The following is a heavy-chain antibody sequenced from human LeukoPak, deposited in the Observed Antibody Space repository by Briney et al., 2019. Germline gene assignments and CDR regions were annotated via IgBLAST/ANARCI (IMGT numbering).Heavy chain of an antibody. V-gene: IGHV1-2*02. CDR1: GYTFTGYY. D-gene: IGHD3-10*01. CDR2: INPNSGGT. J-gene: IGHJ5*02. CDR3: ARETTRYYGSGSYYRWFDP. Sequence: ASVKVSCKASGYTFTGYYMHWVRQAPGQGLEWMVWINPNSGGTNYAQKFQGRVTMTRDTSISPAYMELSRLRSDDTAVYYCARETTRYYGSGSYYRWFDPWGQGTLVTVSS.